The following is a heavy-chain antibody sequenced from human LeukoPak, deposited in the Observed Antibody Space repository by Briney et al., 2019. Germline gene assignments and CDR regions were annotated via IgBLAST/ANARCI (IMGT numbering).Heavy chain of an antibody. V-gene: IGHV3-30*18. D-gene: IGHD6-13*01. CDR1: GFSFSIYG. CDR3: AKDHGYTSSWLFNWFDP. J-gene: IGHJ5*02. CDR2: ISYDGSNK. Sequence: GGSLRLSCAASGFSFSIYGMHWVRQAPGKGLEGVAVISYDGSNKYYADSVKGRFTISRDDSMNTVYRQMNSLRTEDTAVYYCAKDHGYTSSWLFNWFDPWGQGTLVTVSS.